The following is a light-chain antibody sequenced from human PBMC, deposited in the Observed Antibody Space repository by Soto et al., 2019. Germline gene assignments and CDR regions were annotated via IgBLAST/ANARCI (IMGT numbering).Light chain of an antibody. Sequence: EIVLTQSPGTLSLSPGERATLSCRASQSVPKNYLAWYQQKPGQAPRLLIHDASSSATGIPDRFSGSGSGTDFTLTISRLEPEDFAVYYCQQCSTSPLTFGGGTKVEIK. J-gene: IGKJ4*01. V-gene: IGKV3-20*01. CDR2: DAS. CDR1: QSVPKNY. CDR3: QQCSTSPLT.